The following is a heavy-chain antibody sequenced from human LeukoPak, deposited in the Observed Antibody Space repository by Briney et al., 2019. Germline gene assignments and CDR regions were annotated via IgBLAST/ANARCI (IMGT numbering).Heavy chain of an antibody. J-gene: IGHJ4*02. CDR1: GYTFTNYG. D-gene: IGHD3-16*02. Sequence: ASVKVSCKASGYTFTNYGLIWVRQAPGQGLEWMGWINAHNANTKYAQKFQGRVTMTTDTSTSTAYMELRSLRSDDTAVYYCARSKTYHDYVWGSSRFPPFDYWGQGTLVTVSS. V-gene: IGHV1-18*01. CDR3: ARSKTYHDYVWGSSRFPPFDY. CDR2: INAHNANT.